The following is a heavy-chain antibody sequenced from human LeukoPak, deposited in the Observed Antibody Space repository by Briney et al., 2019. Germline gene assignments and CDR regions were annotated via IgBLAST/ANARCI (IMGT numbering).Heavy chain of an antibody. J-gene: IGHJ3*02. D-gene: IGHD6-13*01. CDR2: ISYDGSNK. CDR3: ARAAHFYSNAFDI. CDR1: GFTFSSYG. Sequence: GGSLRLSWAASGFTFSSYGMHWVRQAPGKGLEWVAVISYDGSNKYYADSVKGRFTISRDNSKNTLYLQMNSLRAEDTAVYYCARAAHFYSNAFDIWGLGTMVTVSS. V-gene: IGHV3-30*03.